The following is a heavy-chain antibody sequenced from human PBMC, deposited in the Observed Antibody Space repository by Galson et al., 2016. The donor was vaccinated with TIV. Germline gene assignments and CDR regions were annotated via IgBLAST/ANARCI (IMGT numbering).Heavy chain of an antibody. CDR3: SKVGGYYGGSPENYFDY. Sequence: SLRLSCAASGFTFSNYAMSWVRQAPGKGLEWVSAISGSGGTTYYANSVKGRFTISRDNSKNTLYLQMNSLRSEDTAVYFCSKVGGYYGGSPENYFDYWGQGTLVTVSS. D-gene: IGHD3-10*01. CDR2: ISGSGGTT. J-gene: IGHJ4*02. CDR1: GFTFSNYA. V-gene: IGHV3-23*01.